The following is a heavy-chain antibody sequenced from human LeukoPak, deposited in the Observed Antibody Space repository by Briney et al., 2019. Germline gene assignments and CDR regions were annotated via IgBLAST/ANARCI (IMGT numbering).Heavy chain of an antibody. V-gene: IGHV3-9*01. CDR1: GFIFDDYA. CDR3: ARDRAYRYGYTYFDL. J-gene: IGHJ2*01. D-gene: IGHD5-18*01. CDR2: VNWNSGAI. Sequence: GGSLRLSCGGSGFIFDDYAMHWVRHAPGKGLEWVSGVNWNSGAIDYAESVKGRFTISRDNAKNSLYLQMNSLRTEDTALYFCARDRAYRYGYTYFDLWGRGTLVTVSS.